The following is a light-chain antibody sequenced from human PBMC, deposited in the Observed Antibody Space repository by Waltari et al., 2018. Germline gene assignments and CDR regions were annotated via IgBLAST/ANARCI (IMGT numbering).Light chain of an antibody. CDR3: CSFAGSTTWV. J-gene: IGLJ3*02. V-gene: IGLV2-23*01. CDR1: SSDVGGYNL. CDR2: GGN. Sequence: QSALTQPASVSGSPGQSITISCTGTSSDVGGYNLVSWYQQHPGKSPKLIIYGGNKWPSGVSHRFSGSKSGNTASLTISGLQAEDEAYYYCCSFAGSTTWVFGGGTTLTVL.